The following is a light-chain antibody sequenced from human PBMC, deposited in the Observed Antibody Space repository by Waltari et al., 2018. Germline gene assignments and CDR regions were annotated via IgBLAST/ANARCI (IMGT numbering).Light chain of an antibody. Sequence: QSALTQPRSVSGSPGQSVTISCTGTSSDVGGYNSVSWYHQHPGKAPKLMIYDVSKRPSGVPDRFSGSKSGNTASLTISGLQAEDEADYYCCSYAGSYTYVVFGGGTKLTVL. CDR3: CSYAGSYTYVV. CDR2: DVS. J-gene: IGLJ2*01. V-gene: IGLV2-11*01. CDR1: SSDVGGYNS.